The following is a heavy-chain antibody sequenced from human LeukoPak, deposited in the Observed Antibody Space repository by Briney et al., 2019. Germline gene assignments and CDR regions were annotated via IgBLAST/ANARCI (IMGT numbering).Heavy chain of an antibody. CDR1: GFTFSSYA. Sequence: GGSLRLSCAASGFTFSSYAMSWVRQAPGKGLEWVSAISGSGGSTYYADSVKGRFTISRDNSKNTLYLQMSSLRAEDTAVYYCAKVLAPTYYYGSGSYRMPYYYYGMDVWGQGTTVTVSS. D-gene: IGHD3-10*01. CDR2: ISGSGGST. V-gene: IGHV3-23*01. CDR3: AKVLAPTYYYGSGSYRMPYYYYGMDV. J-gene: IGHJ6*02.